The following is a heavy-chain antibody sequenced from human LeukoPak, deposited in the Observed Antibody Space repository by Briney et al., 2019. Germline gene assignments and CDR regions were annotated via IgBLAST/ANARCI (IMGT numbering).Heavy chain of an antibody. D-gene: IGHD6-19*01. V-gene: IGHV3-7*04. CDR3: ARAAVASPGDV. CDR2: IKQDGSEK. CDR1: GFSFNSYW. J-gene: IGHJ6*02. Sequence: PGGSLRLSCAASGFSFNSYWMTWVRQAPGKGLEWVANIKQDGSEKYYADSAKGRFTISRDNAKNSLYLQMNSLRAEDTAVYYCARAAVASPGDVWGQGTTVTVSS.